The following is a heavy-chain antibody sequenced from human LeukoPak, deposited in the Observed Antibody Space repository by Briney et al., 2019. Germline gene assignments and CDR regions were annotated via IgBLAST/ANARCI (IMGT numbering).Heavy chain of an antibody. D-gene: IGHD3-10*01. V-gene: IGHV4-34*01. J-gene: IGHJ4*02. CDR2: INHSGST. CDR1: GGSFSGYY. CDR3: AKKVSGTYYEPPDN. Sequence: SETLSLTCAVYGGSFSGYYWSWIRQPPGKGLEWIGEINHSGSTNYNPSLKSRVTISVDTSKNQFSLKLSSVTAADTAVYYCAKKVSGTYYEPPDNWGQGTLVTVSS.